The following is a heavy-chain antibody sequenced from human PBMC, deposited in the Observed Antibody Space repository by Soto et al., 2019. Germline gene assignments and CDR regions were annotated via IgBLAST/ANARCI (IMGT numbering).Heavy chain of an antibody. CDR2: ISYDGSNK. Sequence: GGSLRLSCAASGFTFSSYAMHWVRQAPGKGPEWVAVISYDGSNKYYADSVKGRFTISRDNSKNTLYLQMNSLRAEDTAVYYCARDPVLDYGDTNWFDPWGQGTLVTVSS. J-gene: IGHJ5*02. V-gene: IGHV3-30-3*01. CDR3: ARDPVLDYGDTNWFDP. CDR1: GFTFSSYA. D-gene: IGHD4-17*01.